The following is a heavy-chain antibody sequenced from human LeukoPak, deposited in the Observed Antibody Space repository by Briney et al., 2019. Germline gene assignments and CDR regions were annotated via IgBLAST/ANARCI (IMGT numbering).Heavy chain of an antibody. Sequence: SQTLSLTCTVSGGSISSGSYYWSWIRQPAGKGLEWIGRIYTSGSTNYNPSLKSRVTISVDTSKNQFSLKLSSVTAADTAVYYCAKVWLFDYDSSGPDYWGQGTLVTVSS. V-gene: IGHV4-61*02. D-gene: IGHD3-22*01. J-gene: IGHJ4*02. CDR2: IYTSGST. CDR3: AKVWLFDYDSSGPDY. CDR1: GGSISSGSYY.